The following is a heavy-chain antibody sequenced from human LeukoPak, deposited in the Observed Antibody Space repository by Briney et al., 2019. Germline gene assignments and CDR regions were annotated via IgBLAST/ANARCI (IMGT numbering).Heavy chain of an antibody. J-gene: IGHJ6*03. Sequence: PGGSLRLSCAASGFTFSSYSMNWVRQAPGKGLEWVSYISSSSSTIDYADSVKGRFTISRDNAKNSLYLQMNSLRAEDTAVYYCARDAYSSSWYYSYYMAVWGKGTTVTVSS. V-gene: IGHV3-48*01. CDR3: ARDAYSSSWYYSYYMAV. D-gene: IGHD6-13*01. CDR1: GFTFSSYS. CDR2: ISSSSSTI.